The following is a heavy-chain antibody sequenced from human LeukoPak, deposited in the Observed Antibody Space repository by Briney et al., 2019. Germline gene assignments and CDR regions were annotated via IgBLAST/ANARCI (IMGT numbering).Heavy chain of an antibody. V-gene: IGHV3-21*01. CDR3: ARGGYGSFFDY. Sequence: GGSLRLSCAASGFTFSSYSMNWVRQAPGKGLEWVSSISSSSSYIYYADSVKGRFTISRDNAKNSVYLQMNSLRAEDTAVYYCARGGYGSFFDYWGQGTLVTVSS. J-gene: IGHJ4*02. CDR1: GFTFSSYS. CDR2: ISSSSSYI. D-gene: IGHD3-10*01.